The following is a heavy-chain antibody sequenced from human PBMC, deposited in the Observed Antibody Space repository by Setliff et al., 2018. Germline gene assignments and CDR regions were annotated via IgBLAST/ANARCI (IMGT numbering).Heavy chain of an antibody. CDR1: GFTFSTYS. Sequence: PGGSLRLSCAASGFTFSTYSMSWVRQAPGKGLEWVSAISGDSIYIYYADSVKGRFTISRDNSKNTLYLQMNGLRAEDTAIYYCAGDPPGPHLVYTYWGQGALVTVSS. CDR2: ISGDSIYI. CDR3: AGDPPGPHLVYTY. D-gene: IGHD3-16*01. V-gene: IGHV3-23*01. J-gene: IGHJ4*02.